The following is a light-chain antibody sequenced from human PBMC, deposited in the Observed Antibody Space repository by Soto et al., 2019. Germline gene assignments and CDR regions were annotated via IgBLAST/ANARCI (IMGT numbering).Light chain of an antibody. CDR2: GAS. J-gene: IGKJ2*01. CDR3: HYYVNLPAMYT. Sequence: EIVLTQSPGTLSLSPGDRATLSCRASQSVSNDYFAWYQQKPGQAPRLLIYGASSRATGIPDRFSGSGSGTEFTLTISRLEHAEFAVYYCHYYVNLPAMYTFGQGTKLEIK. V-gene: IGKV3-20*01. CDR1: QSVSNDY.